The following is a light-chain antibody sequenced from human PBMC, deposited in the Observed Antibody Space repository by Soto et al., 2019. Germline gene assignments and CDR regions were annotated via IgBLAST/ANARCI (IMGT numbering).Light chain of an antibody. CDR1: QVIRNY. Sequence: IQITQSPSSRSASVVDTVTITFLASQVIRNYLAWYQQKPGKAPKRLIYSASSLQSGVPSRFSGSGAGTEFTLTISSLHTDDFATYYCLQYDTYHQTFGQGTKVDIK. V-gene: IGKV1-17*01. CDR3: LQYDTYHQT. J-gene: IGKJ1*01. CDR2: SAS.